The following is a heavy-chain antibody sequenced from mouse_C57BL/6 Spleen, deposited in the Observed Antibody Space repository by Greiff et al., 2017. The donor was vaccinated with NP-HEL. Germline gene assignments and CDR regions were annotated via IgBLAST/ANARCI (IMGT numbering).Heavy chain of an antibody. J-gene: IGHJ4*01. V-gene: IGHV5-9-1*02. CDR1: GFTFSSYA. CDR3: TVYYGSSYAMDY. Sequence: DVHLVESGEGLVKPGGSLKLSCAASGFTFSSYAMSWVRQTPEKRLEWVAYISSGGDYIYYADTVKGRFTISRDNARNTLYLQMSSLKSEDTAMYYCTVYYGSSYAMDYWGQGTSVTVSS. D-gene: IGHD2-1*01. CDR2: ISSGGDYI.